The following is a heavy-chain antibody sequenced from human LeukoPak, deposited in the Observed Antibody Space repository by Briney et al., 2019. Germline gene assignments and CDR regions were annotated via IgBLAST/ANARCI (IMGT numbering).Heavy chain of an antibody. V-gene: IGHV3-11*01. CDR1: GFTFSDYY. D-gene: IGHD2-15*01. CDR2: ISSSGSTI. Sequence: GGSLRLSCAASGFTFSDYYMSWIRQAPGKGLEWVSYISSSGSTIYYADSVKGRFTISRDNAKNSLYLQMNSLRAEDTAVYYCARDLGYCSGGSCYRPFDTWGQGTMVTVSS. J-gene: IGHJ3*02. CDR3: ARDLGYCSGGSCYRPFDT.